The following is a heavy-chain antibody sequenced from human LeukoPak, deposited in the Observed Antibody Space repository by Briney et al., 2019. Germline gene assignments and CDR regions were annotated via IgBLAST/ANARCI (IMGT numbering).Heavy chain of an antibody. V-gene: IGHV3-49*03. D-gene: IGHD3-10*01. CDR2: IRSKAYGGTT. CDR1: GFTFGDYA. CDR3: TRDRGMYYYGSGSVNY. J-gene: IGHJ4*02. Sequence: GGSLRLSCTASGFTFGDYAMSWFREAPGKGLEWVGFIRSKAYGGTTEYAASVKGRFTISRDDSKSIAYLQMNSLKTEDTAVYYCTRDRGMYYYGSGSVNYWGQGTLVTVSS.